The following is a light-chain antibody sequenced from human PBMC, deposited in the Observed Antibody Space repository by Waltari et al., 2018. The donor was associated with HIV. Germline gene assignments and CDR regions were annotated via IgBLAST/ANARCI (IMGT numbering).Light chain of an antibody. CDR1: QSISSW. CDR2: KAS. Sequence: DIQMTQSPSTLSASVGDRVTITCRASQSISSWLAWYQQKPGKSPKLLIYKASSLESGVPSRFSGSGSGTEFTLTISSLQPDDFATYYCQQYNSYPYTFGQGTKLEIK. V-gene: IGKV1-5*03. J-gene: IGKJ2*01. CDR3: QQYNSYPYT.